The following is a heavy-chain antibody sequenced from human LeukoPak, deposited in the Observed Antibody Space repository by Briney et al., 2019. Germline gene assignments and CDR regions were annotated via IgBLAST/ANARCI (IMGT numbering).Heavy chain of an antibody. CDR3: ARTPDIVVVPAAIRGPSYYYGMDV. V-gene: IGHV3-30-3*01. CDR1: GFTFSSYA. CDR2: ISYDGSNK. Sequence: GGSLRLSCAASGFTFSSYAMHWVRQAPGKGLEWVAVISYDGSNKYYADSVKGRFTISRDNSKNTLYLQMNSLRAEDTAVYYCARTPDIVVVPAAIRGPSYYYGMDVWGQGTTVTVSS. J-gene: IGHJ6*02. D-gene: IGHD2-2*02.